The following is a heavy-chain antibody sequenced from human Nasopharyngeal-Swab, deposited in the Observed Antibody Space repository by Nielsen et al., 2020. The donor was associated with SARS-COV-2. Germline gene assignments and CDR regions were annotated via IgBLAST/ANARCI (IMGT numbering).Heavy chain of an antibody. CDR2: IYYSGST. CDR3: ARQGGSSGWSGVAFDI. V-gene: IGHV4-59*08. D-gene: IGHD6-19*01. Sequence: PETLSLTCTVSGGSISSYYWSWIRQPPGKGLEWIGYIYYSGSTNYNPSLKSRVTISVDTSKNQFSLKLSSVTAADTAVYYCARQGGSSGWSGVAFDIWGQGTMVTVSS. CDR1: GGSISSYY. J-gene: IGHJ3*02.